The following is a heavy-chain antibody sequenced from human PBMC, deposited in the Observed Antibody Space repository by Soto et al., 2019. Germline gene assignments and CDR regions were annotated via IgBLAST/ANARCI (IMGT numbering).Heavy chain of an antibody. CDR2: IWSDGSDK. Sequence: QVQLVESGGGVVQPGGSLRLSCATSGFTFSDSGMHWVRQAPGKGLEWVAVIWSDGSDKSYADSVEGRFTISRDNSKNTLYLKMNSLRAEDTAVYYCVRSNQISSSSGWGGGFDYWGQGTLVTVSS. V-gene: IGHV3-33*01. J-gene: IGHJ4*02. D-gene: IGHD6-6*01. CDR1: GFTFSDSG. CDR3: VRSNQISSSSGWGGGFDY.